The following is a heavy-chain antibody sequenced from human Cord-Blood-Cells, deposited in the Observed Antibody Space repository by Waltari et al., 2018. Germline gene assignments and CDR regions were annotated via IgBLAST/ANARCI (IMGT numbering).Heavy chain of an antibody. CDR3: AREARNFDWLYGAFDI. V-gene: IGHV3-48*03. Sequence: EVQLVESGGGLVQPGGSLRLSCAASGFTFSSYEMTCVRSAPGKGLEWVSYISSSGSTIYYADSVKGRFTISRDNAKNSLYLQMNSLRAEDTAVYYCAREARNFDWLYGAFDIWGQGTMVTVSS. CDR1: GFTFSSYE. J-gene: IGHJ3*02. D-gene: IGHD3-9*01. CDR2: ISSSGSTI.